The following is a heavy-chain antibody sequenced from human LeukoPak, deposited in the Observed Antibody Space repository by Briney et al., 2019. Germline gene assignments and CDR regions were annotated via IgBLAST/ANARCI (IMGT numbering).Heavy chain of an antibody. V-gene: IGHV4-34*01. Sequence: SETLSLTCAVYGGSFSGYYWSWIRQPPGKGLEWIGEINHSGSTNYNPSLKSRVTISVDTSENQFSLKLSSVTAADTAVYYCARGGRYYGSGSYYSGYWGQGTLVTVSS. CDR1: GGSFSGYY. CDR2: INHSGST. J-gene: IGHJ4*02. D-gene: IGHD3-10*01. CDR3: ARGGRYYGSGSYYSGY.